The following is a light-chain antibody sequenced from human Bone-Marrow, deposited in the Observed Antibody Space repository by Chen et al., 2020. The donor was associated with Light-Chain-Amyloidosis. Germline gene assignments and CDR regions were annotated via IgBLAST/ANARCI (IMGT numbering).Light chain of an antibody. Sequence: DIVMTQSPLSLPVTPGEPASISCRSSQSLLHSNGYNYLDWDLQKPGQSPQLLIYLGSNRASGVPDRFSGSGSGTDFTLKSSRVEAEDVGVYYCMQALQTPYTFGQGTKLEIK. CDR1: QSLLHSNGYNY. J-gene: IGKJ2*01. CDR2: LGS. CDR3: MQALQTPYT. V-gene: IGKV2-28*01.